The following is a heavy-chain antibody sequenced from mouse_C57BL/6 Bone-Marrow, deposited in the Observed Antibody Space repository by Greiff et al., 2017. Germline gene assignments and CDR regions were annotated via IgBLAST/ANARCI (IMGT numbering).Heavy chain of an antibody. V-gene: IGHV1-78*01. Sequence: QVQLQQSDAELVKPGASVKISCKVSGYTFTDHTIHWMKQRPEQGLEWIGYIYPRDGSTKYNEKFKGKATLTADKSSSTAYIQLNSLTSEDSAVYYCEKRDDVYYLYAMDYWGQGTSVTVSS. J-gene: IGHJ4*01. D-gene: IGHD2-3*01. CDR2: IYPRDGST. CDR1: GYTFTDHT. CDR3: EKRDDVYYLYAMDY.